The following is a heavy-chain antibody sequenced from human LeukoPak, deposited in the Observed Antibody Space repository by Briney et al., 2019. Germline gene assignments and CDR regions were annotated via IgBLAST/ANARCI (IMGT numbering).Heavy chain of an antibody. Sequence: GGSLRLSCAASGFTFSSYAMHWVRQAPGKGLEWVAVISYDGSNKYYADSVKGRFTISRDNSKNTLYLQMNSLRAEDTAVYYCASAPTTDYYYGMDVWGKGTTVTVSS. CDR3: ASAPTTDYYYGMDV. D-gene: IGHD1-26*01. CDR2: ISYDGSNK. CDR1: GFTFSSYA. J-gene: IGHJ6*04. V-gene: IGHV3-30*14.